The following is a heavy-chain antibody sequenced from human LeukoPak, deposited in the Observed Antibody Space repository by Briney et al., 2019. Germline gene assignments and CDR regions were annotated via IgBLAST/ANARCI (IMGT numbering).Heavy chain of an antibody. CDR2: IKEDGSLT. Sequence: GGSLILSCAASGFTFSSSWMDWVRQAPGKGLEWVANIKEDGSLTFYVDSVKGRFTISRDNAKNSLYLQMNSLRVDDTAVYYCARDRGYKAFDIWGQGTMVTVSS. D-gene: IGHD5-18*01. V-gene: IGHV3-7*03. CDR1: GFTFSSSW. J-gene: IGHJ3*02. CDR3: ARDRGYKAFDI.